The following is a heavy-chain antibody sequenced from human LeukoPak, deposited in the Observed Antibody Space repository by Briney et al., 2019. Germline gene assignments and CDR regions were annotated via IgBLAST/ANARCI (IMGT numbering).Heavy chain of an antibody. Sequence: GSSVKVSCKASGGTFSSYAISWVRQATGQGLEWMGWMNPNSGNTGYAQKFQGRVTITRNTSISTAYMELSSLRSEDTAVYYCARVGTYYYGSGSYYKRNWFDPWGQGTLVTVSS. D-gene: IGHD3-10*01. CDR2: MNPNSGNT. CDR3: ARVGTYYYGSGSYYKRNWFDP. CDR1: GGTFSSYA. J-gene: IGHJ5*02. V-gene: IGHV1-8*03.